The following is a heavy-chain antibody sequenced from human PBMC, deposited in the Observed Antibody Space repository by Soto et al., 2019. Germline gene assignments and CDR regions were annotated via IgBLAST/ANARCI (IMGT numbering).Heavy chain of an antibody. Sequence: ETLSLTCTVPGGSISSYYWSWIRHPPGKGLEWIGYIYYSVSTNYNPSLKSRVTISVDTSKNQFSLKLSSVTAADTAVYYCARYDSSGTLDYWGQGTLVTVSS. CDR2: IYYSVST. V-gene: IGHV4-59*01. J-gene: IGHJ4*02. D-gene: IGHD3-22*01. CDR3: ARYDSSGTLDY. CDR1: GGSISSYY.